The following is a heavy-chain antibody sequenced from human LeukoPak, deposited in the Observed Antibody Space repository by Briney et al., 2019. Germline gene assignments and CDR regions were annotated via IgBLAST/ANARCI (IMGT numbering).Heavy chain of an antibody. CDR1: GYTFTSYG. D-gene: IGHD6-19*01. CDR3: ARGAAVAGGYYYFDY. CDR2: MNPNSGNT. V-gene: IGHV1-8*02. Sequence: ASVKVSCKASGYTFTSYGISWVRQAPGQGLEWMGWMNPNSGNTGYAQKFQGRVTMTRNTSISTAYMELSSLRSEDTAVYYCARGAAVAGGYYYFDYWGQGTLVTVSS. J-gene: IGHJ4*02.